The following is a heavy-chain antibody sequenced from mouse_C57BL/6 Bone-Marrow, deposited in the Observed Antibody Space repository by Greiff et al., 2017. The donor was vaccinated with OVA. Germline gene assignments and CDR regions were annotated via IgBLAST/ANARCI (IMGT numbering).Heavy chain of an antibody. Sequence: VQLQQSGPGLVKPSPSLSLTCSVTGYSFTSGYYWNWIRQFPGNKLEWMGYISYDGSTNYNPSLKNRISITRDTSKNQSILKVESVATEDAARYYCASGGLAACWGGGTLVTVSA. J-gene: IGHJ3*01. CDR2: ISYDGST. CDR3: ASGGLAAC. D-gene: IGHD2-4*01. V-gene: IGHV3-6*01. CDR1: GYSFTSGYY.